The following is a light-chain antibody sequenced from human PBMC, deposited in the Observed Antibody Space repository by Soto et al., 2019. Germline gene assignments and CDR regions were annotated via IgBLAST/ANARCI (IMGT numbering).Light chain of an antibody. CDR2: GAS. V-gene: IGKV3-15*01. J-gene: IGKJ1*01. CDR3: QQYYNWTGWT. CDR1: QSVSSN. Sequence: EIVMTQSPATLSVSPGERATLSCRASQSVSSNLAWYQQKPGQAPRLLIYGASTRATGIPARFSGSGSGTEFTLTISSLQSEDFAVYYCQQYYNWTGWTFGQGTKVEIK.